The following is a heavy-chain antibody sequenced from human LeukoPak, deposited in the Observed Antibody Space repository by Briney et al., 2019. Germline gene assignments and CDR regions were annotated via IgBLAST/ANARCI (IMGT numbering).Heavy chain of an antibody. CDR1: GFSFSFSW. D-gene: IGHD5-12*01. CDR2: INQDGSAE. Sequence: GGSLRLSCVASGFSFSFSWMSWVRQTPGKGLEWVANINQDGSAEHYVDSVKGRFTISRDNAKNSLYLQMNSLRADDTTVYYCAKDRGYNSFDYWGQGTLVTVSS. V-gene: IGHV3-7*01. CDR3: AKDRGYNSFDY. J-gene: IGHJ4*02.